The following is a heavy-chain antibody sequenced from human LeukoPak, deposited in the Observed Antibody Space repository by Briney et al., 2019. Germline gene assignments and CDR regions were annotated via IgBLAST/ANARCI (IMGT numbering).Heavy chain of an antibody. CDR2: IGGLGGST. J-gene: IGHJ4*02. V-gene: IGHV3-23*01. Sequence: GGSLTLSCAASGFTFSSHAMGWVRQAPGKGLEWVSGIGGLGGSTYCAGSVKGRFTISRDNSQNTLYLHMNSLRADDTAVYYCARDPGVVAFHYFDYWGQGSLVTVSS. CDR3: ARDPGVVAFHYFDY. D-gene: IGHD3-3*01. CDR1: GFTFSSHA.